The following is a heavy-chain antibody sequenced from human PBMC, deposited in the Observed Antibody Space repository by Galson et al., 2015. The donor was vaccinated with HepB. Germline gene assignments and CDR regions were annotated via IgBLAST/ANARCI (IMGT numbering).Heavy chain of an antibody. CDR1: RFSFSSYA. J-gene: IGHJ3*01. V-gene: IGHV3-7*01. CDR2: IKQDGSEK. D-gene: IGHD3-22*01. Sequence: SLRLSCAASRFSFSSYAMHWVRQAPGKGLEWVANIKQDGSEKYYVDSVKGRFTISRDNAKNSLYLQMNSLRAEDTAVYYCARSYYDVSGYYGGIDVWGQGTMVTVSS. CDR3: ARSYYDVSGYYGGIDV.